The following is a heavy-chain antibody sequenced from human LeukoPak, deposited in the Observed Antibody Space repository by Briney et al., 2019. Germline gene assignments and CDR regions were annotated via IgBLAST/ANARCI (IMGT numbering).Heavy chain of an antibody. CDR1: GYTFTSYD. CDR3: ARMSYYDSSGDNWFDP. Sequence: ASVKVSCKASGYTFTSYDINWVRQATGQGLEWMGWMNPNSGNTGYAQKFQGRVTMTRDTSISTAYMELSSLRSGDTAVYYCARMSYYDSSGDNWFDPWGQGTLVTVSS. V-gene: IGHV1-8*01. CDR2: MNPNSGNT. J-gene: IGHJ5*02. D-gene: IGHD3-22*01.